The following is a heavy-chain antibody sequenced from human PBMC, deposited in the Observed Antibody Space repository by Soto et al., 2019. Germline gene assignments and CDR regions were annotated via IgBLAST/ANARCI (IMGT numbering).Heavy chain of an antibody. CDR2: IYYSGST. V-gene: IGHV4-61*01. CDR1: GGSVSSGSYY. D-gene: IGHD2-15*01. CDR3: ARGGYCSGGSCYSRLDH. Sequence: PSETLSLTCNVSGGSVSSGSYYWSWIRRPPGKGLEWIGYIYYSGSTNYNPSLKSRVTISVDTSNNEFSLKLSSVTAADTAVYYCARGGYCSGGSCYSRLDHWGQGTLVTVSS. J-gene: IGHJ5*02.